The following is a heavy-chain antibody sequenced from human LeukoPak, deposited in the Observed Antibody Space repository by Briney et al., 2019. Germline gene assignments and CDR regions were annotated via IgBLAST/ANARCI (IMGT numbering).Heavy chain of an antibody. CDR2: ISGSGGST. CDR3: AKDYMITFGGVIVTYYFDY. CDR1: GFSFNSYG. V-gene: IGHV3-23*01. D-gene: IGHD3-16*02. Sequence: GGSLRLSCAVSGFSFNSYGMSWVRQAPGKGLEWVAFISGSGGSTKYADSVKGRFTISRDNSKNTLYLQMNSLRAEDTAVYYCAKDYMITFGGVIVTYYFDYWGQGTLVTVSS. J-gene: IGHJ4*02.